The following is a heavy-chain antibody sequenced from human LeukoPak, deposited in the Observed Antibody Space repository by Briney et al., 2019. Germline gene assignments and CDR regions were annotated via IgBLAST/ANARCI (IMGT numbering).Heavy chain of an antibody. CDR2: IYSGSST. CDR3: AREAKELAFDI. D-gene: IGHD2/OR15-2a*01. V-gene: IGHV3-53*01. J-gene: IGHJ3*02. CDR1: GFTVSSNY. Sequence: GGSLRLSCAASGFTVSSNYMSWVRQAPGKGLEWVSVIYSGSSTYYADSVKGRFTISRDNSKNTLYLQMNSLRAEDTAVYYCAREAKELAFDIWGQGTMVTVSS.